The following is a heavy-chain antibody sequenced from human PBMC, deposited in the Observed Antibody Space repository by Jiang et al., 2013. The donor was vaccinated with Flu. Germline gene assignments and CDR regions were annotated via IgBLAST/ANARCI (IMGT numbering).Heavy chain of an antibody. D-gene: IGHD6-19*01. CDR3: ARASHNSGSATWVFDL. V-gene: IGHV3-30*01. J-gene: IGHJ2*01. CDR1: GFTFSDYA. CDR2: VSYDGTNK. Sequence: VQLVESGGGVVQPGRSLRLSCAASGFTFSDYAMHWVRQAPGKGLEWVAVVSYDGTNKYSADSVKGRFTISRDNSKNTLYLQMNNLRTEDTAVYYCARASHNSGSATWVFDLWGRGTLVTVSS.